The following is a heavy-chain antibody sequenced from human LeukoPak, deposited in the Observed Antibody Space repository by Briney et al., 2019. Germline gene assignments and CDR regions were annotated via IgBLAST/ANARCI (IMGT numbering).Heavy chain of an antibody. Sequence: ASVKVSCKASGYTFTGYDMHWGRQAPGQGLEWMGWINPNSGGTNYAQKFKGRVTMTRDTSISTAYMELSRLKSDDTAVYYCARDVAMGAGPRLVPHGFDPWGQGTLVTVSS. CDR1: GYTFTGYD. V-gene: IGHV1-2*02. CDR2: INPNSGGT. J-gene: IGHJ5*02. CDR3: ARDVAMGAGPRLVPHGFDP. D-gene: IGHD3-9*01.